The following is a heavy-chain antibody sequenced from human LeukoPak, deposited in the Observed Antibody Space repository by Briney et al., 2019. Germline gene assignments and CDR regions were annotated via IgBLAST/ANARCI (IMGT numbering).Heavy chain of an antibody. D-gene: IGHD6-19*01. Sequence: AGGSLRLSCAASGFAFGTFEMSWVRQAPGKGLEWVSGISGSGTNTYYADSVKGRSTISRDNSKNTLYVQMNSLRANDTAIYYCAKEVTSSGWPLAYWGQGALVTVSS. CDR3: AKEVTSSGWPLAY. J-gene: IGHJ4*02. CDR1: GFAFGTFE. V-gene: IGHV3-23*01. CDR2: ISGSGTNT.